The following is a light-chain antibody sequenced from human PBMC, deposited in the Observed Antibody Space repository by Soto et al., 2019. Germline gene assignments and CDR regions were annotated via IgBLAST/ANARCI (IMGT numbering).Light chain of an antibody. CDR3: QQYGSSPPRT. V-gene: IGKV3-20*01. CDR1: QSVSRSY. Sequence: EIVLTQSPGTLSLSPGERATLSCRASQSVSRSYLAWYQQKPGQAPRLLIYGASSRATGIPDRFSGSGSGTDLTLTISRLEPEDFAVYYCQQYGSSPPRTFGQGIKVEIK. J-gene: IGKJ1*01. CDR2: GAS.